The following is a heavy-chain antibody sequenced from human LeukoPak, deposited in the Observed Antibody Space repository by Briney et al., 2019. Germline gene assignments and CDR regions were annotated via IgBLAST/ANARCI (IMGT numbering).Heavy chain of an antibody. CDR3: ARENLEYGDYAIDY. Sequence: GGSLRLSRAASGFIFSKYDMHWVRQVTGKGLEWVSGIDRDGVTYYSGSVKGRFTISRENAKNSLYLQMNTLRAGDTAVYYCARENLEYGDYAIDYWGQGTLVTVSS. D-gene: IGHD4-17*01. J-gene: IGHJ4*02. V-gene: IGHV3-13*01. CDR2: IDRDGVT. CDR1: GFIFSKYD.